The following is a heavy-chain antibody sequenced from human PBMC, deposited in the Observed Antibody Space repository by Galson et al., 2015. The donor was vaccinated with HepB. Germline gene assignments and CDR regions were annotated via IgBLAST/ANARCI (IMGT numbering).Heavy chain of an antibody. V-gene: IGHV1-46*03. J-gene: IGHJ6*02. Sequence: SVKVSCKASGYTFTRYYMHWVRQAPGQGLEWMGIINPSGGSTSNAQKFQGRVTMTRDTSTSTVYMELSSLRSEDTAVYYCTRDRTENSSGWYLGSWYYGMDVWGQGTTVTVSS. CDR2: INPSGGST. CDR3: TRDRTENSSGWYLGSWYYGMDV. CDR1: GYTFTRYY. D-gene: IGHD6-19*01.